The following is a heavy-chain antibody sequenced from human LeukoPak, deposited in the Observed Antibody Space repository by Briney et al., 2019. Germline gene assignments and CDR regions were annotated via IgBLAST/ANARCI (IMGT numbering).Heavy chain of an antibody. CDR3: ARDLAAAGTVPDS. V-gene: IGHV3-74*01. CDR2: VNADGSST. CDR1: GFTFISYW. D-gene: IGHD6-13*01. J-gene: IGHJ5*01. Sequence: GGSLRLSCAASGFTFISYWMHWVRQAPGKGLVWVSRVNADGSSTSYADSVRGRFTVSRDNAKNTLYLQMNSLRAEDTAVYYCARDLAAAGTVPDSWGQGTLVTVSS.